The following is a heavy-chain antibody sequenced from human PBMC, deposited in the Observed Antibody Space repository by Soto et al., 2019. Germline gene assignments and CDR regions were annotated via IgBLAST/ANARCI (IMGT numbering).Heavy chain of an antibody. J-gene: IGHJ6*02. V-gene: IGHV3-23*03. D-gene: IGHD3-10*01. Sequence: EVQVLESGGGLIQPGGSLRLSCAASGFTFSTYAMSWVRQAPGKGLEWVSVIYSGGSTYYADSVKGRFTISRDNSKNTLYLQMNSLRAEDTAVYYCARSGSTYYYYGMDVWGQGTTVTVSS. CDR3: ARSGSTYYYYGMDV. CDR2: IYSGGST. CDR1: GFTFSTYA.